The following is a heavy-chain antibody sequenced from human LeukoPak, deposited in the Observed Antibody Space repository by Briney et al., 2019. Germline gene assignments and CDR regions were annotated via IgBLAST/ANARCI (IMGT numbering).Heavy chain of an antibody. V-gene: IGHV1-46*01. CDR3: ARAMSIAARLQTIFDY. D-gene: IGHD6-6*01. J-gene: IGHJ4*02. Sequence: ASVKVSCKASGYTFTSFYMHWVRQAPGQGLEWMGIINSSGGSTKYAQKFQGRVTMTRDMSTSTVYMDLSSLRSEDTAVYYCARAMSIAARLQTIFDYWGQGTLVTVSS. CDR1: GYTFTSFY. CDR2: INSSGGST.